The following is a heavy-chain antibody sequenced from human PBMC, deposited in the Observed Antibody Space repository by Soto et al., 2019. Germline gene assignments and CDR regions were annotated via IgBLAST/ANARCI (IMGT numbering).Heavy chain of an antibody. J-gene: IGHJ4*03. CDR3: AGADSGNYYHGFQM. V-gene: IGHV4-61*01. D-gene: IGHD1-26*01. CDR1: GGSVSSRSYY. Sequence: SETLSLTFSVSGGSVSSRSYYYDWIRQPPGKGLEWIGYIYNSVTTNYHSSLESRVTISVDTSKIMYSLRLSSVTAADTAVYYCAGADSGNYYHGFQMWGQGKLVTVSS. CDR2: IYNSVTT.